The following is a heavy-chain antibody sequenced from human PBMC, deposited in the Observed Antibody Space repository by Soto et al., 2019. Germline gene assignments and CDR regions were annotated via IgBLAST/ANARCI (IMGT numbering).Heavy chain of an antibody. CDR1: GYDFSAYW. V-gene: IGHV5-51*03. CDR2: IYPGDSDV. CDR3: AKTDYGSGTFDS. Sequence: DVQLVQSGAEVKKPGESLRISCKGSGYDFSAYWFNWVRQMPGKGLEWMGTIYPGDSDVRYRPSFQGQVTISVDKSISIACLQWSSLKAADTAIYYCAKTDYGSGTFDSWGQGTLVTVSS. D-gene: IGHD3-10*01. J-gene: IGHJ4*02.